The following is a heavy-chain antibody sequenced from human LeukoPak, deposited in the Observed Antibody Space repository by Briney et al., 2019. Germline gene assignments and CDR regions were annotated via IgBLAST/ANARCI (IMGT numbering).Heavy chain of an antibody. Sequence: ASVKVSCKASGYTFTSYYMHWVRQAPGQGLEWMGIINPSGGSTSYAQKFQGRVTMTRDMSTSTVYMELSSLRSEDTAVYYCARDRRTYYDYVWGSYRYTRTHFDYWGQGTLVTVSS. CDR1: GYTFTSYY. D-gene: IGHD3-16*02. V-gene: IGHV1-46*01. J-gene: IGHJ4*02. CDR3: ARDRRTYYDYVWGSYRYTRTHFDY. CDR2: INPSGGST.